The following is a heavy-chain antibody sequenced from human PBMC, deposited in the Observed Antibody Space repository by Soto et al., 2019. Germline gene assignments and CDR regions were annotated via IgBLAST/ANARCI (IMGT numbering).Heavy chain of an antibody. CDR3: AGDVDLSPEGLEAGYMAV. CDR1: GFTFSSYG. V-gene: IGHV3-33*01. CDR2: IWYEGSNK. Sequence: QVQLVESGGGVVQPGRSLRLSCAASGFTFSSYGMHWVRQAPGKGLEGVAVIWYEGSNKYYADCVKGRFTISRDNSKNPLYLQMNSGRAEDTAVYYCAGDVDLSPEGLEAGYMAVWGKGTTGTVSS. J-gene: IGHJ6*03. D-gene: IGHD6-19*01.